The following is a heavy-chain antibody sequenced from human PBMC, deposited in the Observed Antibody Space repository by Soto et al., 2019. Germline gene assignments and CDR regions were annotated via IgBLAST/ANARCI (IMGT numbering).Heavy chain of an antibody. CDR3: ARDHGYGDSQFDY. V-gene: IGHV4-30-4*01. D-gene: IGHD4-17*01. CDR1: GGSISSGDYY. Sequence: QVQLQESGPGLVKPSQTLSLTCTVSGGSISSGDYYWSWIRQPPGKGLEWIGYIYYSGSTYYNPSLKSLVTITVDTYKNQFSLKLSSVTAADTAVYYCARDHGYGDSQFDYWGQGTLVTFSS. CDR2: IYYSGST. J-gene: IGHJ4*02.